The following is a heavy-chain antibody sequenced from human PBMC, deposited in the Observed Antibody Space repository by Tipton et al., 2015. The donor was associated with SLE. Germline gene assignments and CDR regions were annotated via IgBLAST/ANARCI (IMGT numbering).Heavy chain of an antibody. CDR3: AKHDSYGQSGFGY. D-gene: IGHD5-18*01. J-gene: IGHJ4*02. V-gene: IGHV3-30*18. CDR2: ISYDGTNK. Sequence: SLRLSCATSGFAFSGYAIHWVRQAPGKGLEWVALISYDGTNKYYADSVKGRFTISRDNSKNTLYLQMNSLRAEDTAVYYCAKHDSYGQSGFGYWGQGTLVTVSS. CDR1: GFAFSGYA.